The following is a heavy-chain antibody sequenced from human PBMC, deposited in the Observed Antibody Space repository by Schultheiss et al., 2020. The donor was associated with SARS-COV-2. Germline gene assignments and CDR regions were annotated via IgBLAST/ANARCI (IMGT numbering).Heavy chain of an antibody. CDR1: GGSISSSSYY. V-gene: IGHV4-31*03. Sequence: QTLSLTCTVSGGSISSSSYYWGWIRQPPGKGLEWIGYIYYSGSTYYNPSLKSRVTISVDTSKNQFSLKLSSVTAADTAVYYCARSSGMWMTTVTYFDYWGQGTLVTGSS. CDR3: ARSSGMWMTTVTYFDY. D-gene: IGHD4-11*01. CDR2: IYYSGST. J-gene: IGHJ4*02.